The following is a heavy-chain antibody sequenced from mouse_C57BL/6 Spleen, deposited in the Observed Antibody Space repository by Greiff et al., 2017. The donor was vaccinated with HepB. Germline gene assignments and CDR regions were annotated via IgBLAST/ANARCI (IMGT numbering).Heavy chain of an antibody. Sequence: VQLQQSGTVLARPGASVKMSCKTSGYTFTSYWMHWVKQRPGQGLEWIGALYPGNSDTSYNQKFKGKAKLTAVTSASTAYMELSSLTNEDSAVYYCTRTTTVVADYAMDYWGQGTSVTVSS. V-gene: IGHV1-5*01. CDR2: LYPGNSDT. D-gene: IGHD1-1*01. CDR1: GYTFTSYW. CDR3: TRTTTVVADYAMDY. J-gene: IGHJ4*01.